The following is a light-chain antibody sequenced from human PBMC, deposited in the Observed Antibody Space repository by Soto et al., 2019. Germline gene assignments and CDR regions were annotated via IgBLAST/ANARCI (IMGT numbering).Light chain of an antibody. Sequence: QPVLTQSPSASASLGASVKLTCTLSSGHSSYAIAWHQQQPEKGPRYLMKLNSDGSHSKGDGIPDRFSGSSSGAERYLTISSLQSEDEADYYWQTWGTGIGVFGGGTKLTVL. CDR1: SGHSSYA. CDR2: LNSDGSH. V-gene: IGLV4-69*01. CDR3: QTWGTGIGV. J-gene: IGLJ2*01.